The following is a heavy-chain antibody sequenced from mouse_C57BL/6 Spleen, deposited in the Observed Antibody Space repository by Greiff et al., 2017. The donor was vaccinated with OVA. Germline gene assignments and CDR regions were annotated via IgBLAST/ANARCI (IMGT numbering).Heavy chain of an antibody. CDR1: GYTFTDYY. J-gene: IGHJ3*01. D-gene: IGHD2-2*01. V-gene: IGHV1-26*01. CDR2: INPNNGGT. Sequence: EVQLQQSGPELVKPGASVKISCKASGYTFTDYYMNWVKQSHGKSLEWIGDINPNNGGTSYNQKFKGKATLTVDKSSSTAYMELRSLTSEDSAVYYCASYGYDGAAAYWGQGTLVTVSA. CDR3: ASYGYDGAAAY.